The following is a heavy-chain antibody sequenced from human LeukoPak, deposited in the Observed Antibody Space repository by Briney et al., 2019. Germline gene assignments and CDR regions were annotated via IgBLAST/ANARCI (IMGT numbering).Heavy chain of an antibody. Sequence: PECLSLTCAVNAGSYTGYYWSWIRQPPGKGLEWIGEIDHTGNISYNPSLRSRVTISVDTFKNQFSLNLRSVTAADRAIYYCARGGYGPGSHYRYWGQGTLVTVSS. CDR1: AGSYTGYY. CDR2: IDHTGNI. J-gene: IGHJ4*02. V-gene: IGHV4-34*01. D-gene: IGHD3-10*01. CDR3: ARGGYGPGSHYRY.